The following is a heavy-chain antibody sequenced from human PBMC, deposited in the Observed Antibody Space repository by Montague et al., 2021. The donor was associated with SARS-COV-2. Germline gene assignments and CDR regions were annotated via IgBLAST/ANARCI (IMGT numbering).Heavy chain of an antibody. CDR1: GGSFSGYY. V-gene: IGHV4-34*01. D-gene: IGHD2-15*01. CDR2: INHSGST. J-gene: IGHJ6*02. Sequence: SETLSLTCAVYGGSFSGYYWSWIRQPPGKGLEWIGEINHSGSTNYNPSLKSRVTISVDTSKNQYSLKLSSVTAADTAVYYCARGSGCGGGSGYSDWEPYYCYGMDVWGQGTTVTVSS. CDR3: ARGSGCGGGSGYSDWEPYYCYGMDV.